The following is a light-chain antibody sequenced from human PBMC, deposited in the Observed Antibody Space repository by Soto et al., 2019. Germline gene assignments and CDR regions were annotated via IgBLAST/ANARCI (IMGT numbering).Light chain of an antibody. Sequence: EIVMTQSPATLSVSPGERATLSYRASQSISSNLAWYQQKPGQAPRLLIYGASPRATGIPATFSGSGSGTEFTLTISSLQSEDFAVYYFQQYNNWPFTFGPGTTVDIK. CDR1: QSISSN. J-gene: IGKJ3*01. CDR2: GAS. CDR3: QQYNNWPFT. V-gene: IGKV3-15*01.